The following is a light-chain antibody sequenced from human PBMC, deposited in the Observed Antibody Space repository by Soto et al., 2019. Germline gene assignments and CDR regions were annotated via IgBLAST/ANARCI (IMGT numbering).Light chain of an antibody. CDR2: GAS. CDR3: QQYGSTPVT. Sequence: EIVLTQSPGTLSFSPGERATLSCRASQSVSSSYLAWYQQKPGQAPRLLIYGASSRATGIPDRFSGSGSGTDFTLTISRLEPEDFEVYYCQQYGSTPVTFGQGTKVDIK. V-gene: IGKV3-20*01. J-gene: IGKJ1*01. CDR1: QSVSSSY.